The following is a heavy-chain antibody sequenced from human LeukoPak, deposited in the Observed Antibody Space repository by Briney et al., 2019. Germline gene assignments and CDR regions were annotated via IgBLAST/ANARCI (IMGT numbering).Heavy chain of an antibody. CDR3: ARDYQMATSLYFDY. CDR1: GFTFSSYS. J-gene: IGHJ4*02. Sequence: GGSLRLSCAASGFTFSSYSMNWVRQAPGKGLEWVSYISSSSSTIYYADSVKGRFTISRDNAKNSLYLQMNSLRAEDTAVYYCARDYQMATSLYFDYWGQGTLVTVSS. V-gene: IGHV3-48*01. D-gene: IGHD5-24*01. CDR2: ISSSSSTI.